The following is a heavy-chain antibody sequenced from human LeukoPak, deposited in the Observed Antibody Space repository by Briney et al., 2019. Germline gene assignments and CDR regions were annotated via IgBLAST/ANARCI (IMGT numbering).Heavy chain of an antibody. J-gene: IGHJ4*02. D-gene: IGHD3-9*01. V-gene: IGHV1-2*02. CDR2: INPNSGGT. CDR1: GCTFTGYY. CDR3: ARGAYDILSGYSMLGY. Sequence: ASVNVSCKATGCTFTGYYLHWVRPAPGQGLAWMGWINPNSGGTSYAQKFQGRVTMTRDTSISTAYMELTSLRSDDTAVYSCARGAYDILSGYSMLGYRGQGTLVTVSS.